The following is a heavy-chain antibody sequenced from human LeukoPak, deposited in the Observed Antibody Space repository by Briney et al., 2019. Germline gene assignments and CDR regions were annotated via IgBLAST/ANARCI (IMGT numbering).Heavy chain of an antibody. Sequence: RSETLSLTCTVSGGSISSYYWSWIRQPPGKGLEWIGYIYTSGSTNYNPSLKSRVTISVDTSKNQFSLKLSSVTAADTAVYYCARLSIELGDFGNWGQGTLVTVSS. CDR3: ARLSIELGDFGN. J-gene: IGHJ4*02. V-gene: IGHV4-4*09. CDR2: IYTSGST. D-gene: IGHD2/OR15-2a*01. CDR1: GGSISSYY.